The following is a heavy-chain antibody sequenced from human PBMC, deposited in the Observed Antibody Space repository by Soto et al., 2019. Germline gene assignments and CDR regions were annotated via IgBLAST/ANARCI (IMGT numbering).Heavy chain of an antibody. J-gene: IGHJ3*02. V-gene: IGHV4-34*01. CDR2: INHSGSS. CDR1: GGPFSAYY. D-gene: IGHD3-10*01. CDR3: ARREITVRGAPLFLRWSSNDAFDM. Sequence: ASETLSLTCAVYGGPFSAYYWSWIRQPPGKGLEWIGQINHSGSSNYNPSLKSRVTMSVDTSKNQFSLKLRSVTAADTAVYYCARREITVRGAPLFLRWSSNDAFDMWGQGTMVTVSS.